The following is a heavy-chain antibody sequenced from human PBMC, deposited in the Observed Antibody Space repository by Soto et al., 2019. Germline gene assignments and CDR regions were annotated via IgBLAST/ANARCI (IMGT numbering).Heavy chain of an antibody. Sequence: GGSLRLSCAASGFTFSSYAMSWVRQAPGKGLEWVSAISGSGGSTYYADSVKGRFTISRDNSKNTLYLQMNSLRAEDTAVYYCAKDVEEVLEWLSRTQFPYMDVWGKGTTVTVSS. D-gene: IGHD3-3*01. CDR1: GFTFSSYA. J-gene: IGHJ6*03. CDR3: AKDVEEVLEWLSRTQFPYMDV. V-gene: IGHV3-23*01. CDR2: ISGSGGST.